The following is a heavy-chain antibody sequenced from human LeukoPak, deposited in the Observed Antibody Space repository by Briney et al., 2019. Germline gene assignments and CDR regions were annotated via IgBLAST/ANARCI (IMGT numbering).Heavy chain of an antibody. J-gene: IGHJ4*02. Sequence: PGGSLRLSCETSGFTFSNYGMHWVRQTPGKGLEWVAAIWHDGSNIFYADSVKGRFTISRDNSKNTLFLQMNSLRAEDTALYYCARETVGEGNFDCWGQGTLVTVSS. CDR2: IWHDGSNI. V-gene: IGHV3-33*01. CDR1: GFTFSNYG. D-gene: IGHD2-15*01. CDR3: ARETVGEGNFDC.